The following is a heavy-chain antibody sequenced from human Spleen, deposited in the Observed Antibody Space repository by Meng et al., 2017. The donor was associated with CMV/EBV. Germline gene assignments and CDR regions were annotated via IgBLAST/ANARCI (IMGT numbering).Heavy chain of an antibody. J-gene: IGHJ5*02. Sequence: AADGCTFSGYAFHWVRQAPGKGMEWVAVISYDGTNKLYADSVKGRFTLSRDNSKNTLYLQMTSLKSEDTALYYCARGGFSASSPSDLWGQGTLVTVSS. D-gene: IGHD6-6*01. CDR2: ISYDGTNK. V-gene: IGHV3-30-3*01. CDR1: GCTFSGYA. CDR3: ARGGFSASSPSDL.